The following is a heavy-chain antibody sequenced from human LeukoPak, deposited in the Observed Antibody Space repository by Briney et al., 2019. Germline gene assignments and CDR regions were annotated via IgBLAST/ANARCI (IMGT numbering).Heavy chain of an antibody. J-gene: IGHJ4*02. CDR3: ARASVGAKLVHFDY. Sequence: SVKVSCKASGGTFSSYAISWVRQAPGQGLERMGRIIPILGIANYAQKFQGRVTITADKSTSTAYMELSSLRSEDTAVYYCARASVGAKLVHFDYWGQGTLVTVSS. D-gene: IGHD1-26*01. CDR1: GGTFSSYA. V-gene: IGHV1-69*04. CDR2: IIPILGIA.